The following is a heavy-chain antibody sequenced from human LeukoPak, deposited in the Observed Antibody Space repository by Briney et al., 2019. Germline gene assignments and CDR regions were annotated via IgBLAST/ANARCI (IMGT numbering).Heavy chain of an antibody. D-gene: IGHD6-6*01. CDR2: INPNSGGT. J-gene: IGHJ5*02. Sequence: ASVKVSCKASGYTFTSYDINWVRQATGQGLEWMGWINPNSGGTNYAQKFQGRATMTRDTSISTAYMELSRLRSDDTAVYYCAREKLVAARFPRGNWFDPWGQGTLVTVSS. CDR3: AREKLVAARFPRGNWFDP. V-gene: IGHV1-2*02. CDR1: GYTFTSYD.